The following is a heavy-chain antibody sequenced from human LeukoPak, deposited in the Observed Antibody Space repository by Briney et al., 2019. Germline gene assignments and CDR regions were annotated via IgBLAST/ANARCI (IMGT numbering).Heavy chain of an antibody. J-gene: IGHJ4*02. V-gene: IGHV4-59*12. CDR1: GGSLSSYY. CDR2: IYYSGST. Sequence: PSETMSLTCTVSGGSLSSYYWSWIRQPPGKGLEWIGYIYYSGSTNYNPSLKSRVTMSLDTSKNQFSLKLSSVTAADTAVYYCARGYYYFDYWGQGTLVTVSS. D-gene: IGHD3-10*01. CDR3: ARGYYYFDY.